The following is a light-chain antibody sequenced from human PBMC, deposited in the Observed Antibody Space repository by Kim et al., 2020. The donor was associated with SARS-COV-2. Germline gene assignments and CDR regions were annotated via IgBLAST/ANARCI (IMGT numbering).Light chain of an antibody. CDR1: SGSIGSNY. J-gene: IGLJ3*02. CDR2: EDN. Sequence: KRVTIACTRSSGSIGSNYVQWFQQRPGSAPTTVIYEDNRRPSGVPDRFSGSIASSSNSAFLTISGLKTEDEADYYCRSYDDNNHWVFGGGTQLTVL. CDR3: RSYDDNNHWV. V-gene: IGLV6-57*03.